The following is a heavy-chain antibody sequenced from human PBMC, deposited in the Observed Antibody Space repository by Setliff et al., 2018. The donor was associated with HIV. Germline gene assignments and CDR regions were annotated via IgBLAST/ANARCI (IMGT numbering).Heavy chain of an antibody. CDR3: ARGGSLNDY. CDR2: IYFTGSS. CDR1: GGSISTYY. V-gene: IGHV4-59*12. D-gene: IGHD1-26*01. J-gene: IGHJ4*02. Sequence: SETLSLTCTVSGGSISTYYWSWIRQPPGKGLEWIGSIYFTGSSDNNPSLKSRVTLSVDTSKNQFSLKLNSVTAADTAVYYCARGGSLNDYWGQGTLVTVSS.